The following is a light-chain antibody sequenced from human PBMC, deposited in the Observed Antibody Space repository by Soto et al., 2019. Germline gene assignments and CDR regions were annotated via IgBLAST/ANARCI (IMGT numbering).Light chain of an antibody. Sequence: DIQMTQSPSSVSASVGDRVTITCRASQGSSSWLAWYQQKPGKAPKLLIYAASSLQSGVPSRFSGSGSGTDFTPTISSLQPEEFATYYCQQYNSFPFTFGPGTKVDIK. CDR2: AAS. CDR3: QQYNSFPFT. V-gene: IGKV1-12*01. CDR1: QGSSSW. J-gene: IGKJ3*01.